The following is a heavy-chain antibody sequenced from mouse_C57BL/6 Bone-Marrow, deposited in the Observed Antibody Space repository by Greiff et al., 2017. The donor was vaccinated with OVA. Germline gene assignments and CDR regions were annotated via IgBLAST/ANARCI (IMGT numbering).Heavy chain of an antibody. Sequence: QVQLQQPGAELVMPGASVKLSCKASGYTFTSYWMHWVKQRPGQGLEWIGEIDPSDSYTNYNQKFKGKSTLTVDKSSSTAYMQLSSLTSEDSAVYYCAREGYYSNYVGFADWGQGTLVTVSA. V-gene: IGHV1-69*01. CDR1: GYTFTSYW. CDR3: AREGYYSNYVGFAD. CDR2: IDPSDSYT. J-gene: IGHJ3*01. D-gene: IGHD2-5*01.